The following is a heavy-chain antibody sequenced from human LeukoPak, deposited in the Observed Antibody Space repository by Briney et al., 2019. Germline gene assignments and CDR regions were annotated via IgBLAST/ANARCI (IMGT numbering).Heavy chain of an antibody. V-gene: IGHV3-23*01. CDR3: ARDLSGVTGYTYGRGIDY. CDR1: GFTFSSYG. CDR2: ISDSGDRT. Sequence: GGSLRLSCGASGFTFSSYGMSWVRQAPGKGLEWVSSISDSGDRTFYADSVKGRFTISRDNAKTSLYLQMNSLRAEDTAVYYCARDLSGVTGYTYGRGIDYWGQGTLVTVSS. D-gene: IGHD5-18*01. J-gene: IGHJ4*02.